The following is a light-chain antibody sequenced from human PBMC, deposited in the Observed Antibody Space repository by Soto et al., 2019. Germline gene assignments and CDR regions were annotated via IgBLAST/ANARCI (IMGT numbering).Light chain of an antibody. V-gene: IGLV6-57*04. CDR2: EDN. CDR3: QSYDSSRYV. J-gene: IGLJ1*01. Sequence: NFMLTQPHSVSESPGKTVTISCTRSSGSIASNYVQWYQQRPGSAPTTVIYEDNERPSGVPDRFSGSIDRSSNSASLTISGLISDDESDYYCQSYDSSRYVFGSGTKVTVL. CDR1: SGSIASNY.